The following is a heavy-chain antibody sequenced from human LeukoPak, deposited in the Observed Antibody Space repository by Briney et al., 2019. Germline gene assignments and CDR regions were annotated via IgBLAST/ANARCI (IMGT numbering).Heavy chain of an antibody. CDR2: ISSSSSYI. CDR1: GFTFSSYN. CDR3: VRDLGGRSGH. D-gene: IGHD1-26*01. Sequence: GGSLRLSCAASGFTFSSYNMNWVRQFPGKGLEWVSSISSSSSYIYYTDSVKGRFTISRDNAKNSLYLQMNSLRADDTAVYYCVRDLGGRSGHWGQGTLVTVSS. V-gene: IGHV3-21*01. J-gene: IGHJ4*02.